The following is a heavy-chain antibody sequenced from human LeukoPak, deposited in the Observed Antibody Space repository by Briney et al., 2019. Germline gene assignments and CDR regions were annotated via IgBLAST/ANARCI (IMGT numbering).Heavy chain of an antibody. CDR1: GGSISSSSYY. D-gene: IGHD5-12*01. Sequence: SETLSLTCTVSGGSISSSSYYWGWIRQPPGKGLEWIGSIYYSGSTYYNPSLKSRVTISVDTSKNQFSLKLSSVTAADTAVYYCARARGYGYYFDYWGQGTLVTVSS. CDR3: ARARGYGYYFDY. V-gene: IGHV4-39*07. J-gene: IGHJ4*02. CDR2: IYYSGST.